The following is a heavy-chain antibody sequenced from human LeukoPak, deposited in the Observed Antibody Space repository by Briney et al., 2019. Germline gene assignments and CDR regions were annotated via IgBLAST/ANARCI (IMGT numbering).Heavy chain of an antibody. CDR3: ARDLLDTYYYGSGSYEGPDY. V-gene: IGHV3-30*04. CDR1: GFTFSSYA. CDR2: ISYDGSKK. J-gene: IGHJ4*02. Sequence: GGSLRLSCAASGFTFSSYAMHWVRQAPGKGLEWVAVISYDGSKKYYADSVKGRFTISRDNSKNTLYLQMNSLRAEDTAVYYCARDLLDTYYYGSGSYEGPDYWGQGTLVTVSS. D-gene: IGHD3-10*01.